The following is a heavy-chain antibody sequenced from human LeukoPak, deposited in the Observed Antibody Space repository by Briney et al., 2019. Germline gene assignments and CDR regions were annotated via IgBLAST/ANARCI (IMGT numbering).Heavy chain of an antibody. Sequence: PSETLSLTRTVSGGSIRDYYWSWLRQPPGKALEWIGYIYYSGSTNYNPSLKSRVTISVDTSKNQFSLKLSSVTAADTAVYYCARQNYYDSSGYYYPYFQHWGQGTLVTVSS. J-gene: IGHJ1*01. CDR3: ARQNYYDSSGYYYPYFQH. D-gene: IGHD3-22*01. CDR2: IYYSGST. CDR1: GGSIRDYY. V-gene: IGHV4-59*08.